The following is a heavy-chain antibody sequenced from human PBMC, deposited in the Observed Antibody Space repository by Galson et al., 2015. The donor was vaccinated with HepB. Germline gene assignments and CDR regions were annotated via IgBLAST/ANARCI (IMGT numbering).Heavy chain of an antibody. CDR1: GGTFSSYA. V-gene: IGHV1-69*04. D-gene: IGHD6-19*01. CDR2: IIPILGIA. Sequence: SVKVSCKASGGTFSSYAISWVRQAPGQGLEWMGRIIPILGIANYAQKFQGRVTITADKSTSTAYMELSSLRSEDTAVYYCARQEISKYSSGWDFDYWGQGTLVTVSS. J-gene: IGHJ4*02. CDR3: ARQEISKYSSGWDFDY.